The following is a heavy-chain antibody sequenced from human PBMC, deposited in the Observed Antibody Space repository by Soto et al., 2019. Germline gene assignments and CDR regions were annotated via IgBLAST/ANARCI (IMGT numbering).Heavy chain of an antibody. CDR2: IIPILGTA. V-gene: IGHV1-69*13. Sequence: SVKVACKASGGTFSSYAISWVRQAPGQGLEWMGGIIPILGTANYAQEFQGRVTITADESTSTAYMELSSLRSEDTAVYYCARVIVGATYNWFDPWGQGTLVTVSS. CDR1: GGTFSSYA. D-gene: IGHD1-26*01. J-gene: IGHJ5*02. CDR3: ARVIVGATYNWFDP.